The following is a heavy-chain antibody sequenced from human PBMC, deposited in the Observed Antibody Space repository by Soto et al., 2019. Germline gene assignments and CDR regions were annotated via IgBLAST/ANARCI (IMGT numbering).Heavy chain of an antibody. D-gene: IGHD2-21*02. CDR1: GDSVSSNSAA. CDR2: TYHRSKWYN. V-gene: IGHV6-1*01. CDR3: ARQRTSVVTQAYFDV. J-gene: IGHJ4*02. Sequence: PSQTLSLTCAISGDSVSSNSAAWNWIRQSPSRGLEWLGRTYHRSKWYNDYAVSLKSRVSMSIDTSKDQFSLKLKSVTAADTALYFCARQRTSVVTQAYFDVWGPGSLVTVSS.